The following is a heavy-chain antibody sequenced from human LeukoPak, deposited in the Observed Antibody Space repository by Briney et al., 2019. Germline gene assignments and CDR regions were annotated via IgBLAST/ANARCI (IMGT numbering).Heavy chain of an antibody. V-gene: IGHV4-59*08. CDR2: IYYSGGT. CDR3: ARHRISMATPFSVFDY. J-gene: IGHJ4*02. Sequence: PGGSLRLSCAASGFTFSSYAMSWVRQAPGKGLEWIGCIYYSGGTNYNPSLKSRVTISVDTSKNQFSLKLSSVTAADTAVYYCARHRISMATPFSVFDYWGQGTLVTVSS. D-gene: IGHD5-24*01. CDR1: GFTFSSYA.